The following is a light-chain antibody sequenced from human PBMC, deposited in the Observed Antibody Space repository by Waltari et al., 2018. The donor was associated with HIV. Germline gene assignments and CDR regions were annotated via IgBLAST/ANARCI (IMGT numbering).Light chain of an antibody. V-gene: IGLV3-9*01. Sequence: YELTQPPSVSVALGLTAKITCWGNNIGTKDVHWYQKRPGQAPVLVMFKDSNRPFGIPERFSGSKSRNTAALTISGVQVEDEADYFCQVWDNNVVFGGGTKLTVL. J-gene: IGLJ3*02. CDR3: QVWDNNVV. CDR1: NIGTKD. CDR2: KDS.